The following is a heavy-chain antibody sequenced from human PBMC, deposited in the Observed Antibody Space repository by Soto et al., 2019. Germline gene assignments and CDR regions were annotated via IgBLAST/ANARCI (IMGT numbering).Heavy chain of an antibody. CDR3: ASRTSGWYFDY. Sequence: EVPLLESGGGLVQPGGSLRLSCTASGFTFSSYAMNWVRQAPGKGLEWVSVISGSGGSTYFADFVKGRFTISSDNSKNALYLQMNSLRVEDTAVYYCASRTSGWYFDYWGQGTLVTVSS. V-gene: IGHV3-23*01. CDR2: ISGSGGST. CDR1: GFTFSSYA. D-gene: IGHD6-19*01. J-gene: IGHJ4*02.